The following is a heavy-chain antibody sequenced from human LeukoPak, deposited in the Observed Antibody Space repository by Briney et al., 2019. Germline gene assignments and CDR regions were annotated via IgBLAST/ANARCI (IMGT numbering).Heavy chain of an antibody. CDR1: GFTFSSYP. CDR3: AKAPYYYDSPYYFDY. Sequence: GGSLRLSCSASGFTFSSYPMHWVRQAPGKGLQYASAISSNGGSTYYAASVKGRFTISRDNSKNTLYLQMNSLRAEDTAVYYCAKAPYYYDSPYYFDYWGQGTLVTVSS. J-gene: IGHJ4*02. CDR2: ISSNGGST. V-gene: IGHV3-64*04. D-gene: IGHD3-22*01.